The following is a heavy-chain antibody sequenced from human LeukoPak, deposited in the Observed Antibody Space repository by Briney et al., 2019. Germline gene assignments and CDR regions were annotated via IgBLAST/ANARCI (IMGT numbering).Heavy chain of an antibody. D-gene: IGHD6-13*01. CDR2: INAYNGNT. J-gene: IGHJ4*02. V-gene: IGHV1-18*01. CDR1: GYTFINYG. Sequence: GASVKVSCKASGYTFINYGISSVRQAPGQGLEWMGWINAYNGNTKYAQKLQGRVTMTTDTSTSTAYMDLRSLRSDDTAIYYCARDSSGYSSSWVDYWGQGTLVTVSS. CDR3: ARDSSGYSSSWVDY.